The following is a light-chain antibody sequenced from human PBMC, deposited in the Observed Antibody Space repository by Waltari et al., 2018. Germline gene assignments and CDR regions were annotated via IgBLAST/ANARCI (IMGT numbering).Light chain of an antibody. Sequence: DIVMTQSPDSLAVSLGERATINCKSSQSVLYSSNNKNYLAWYQQKPGQPPKLLIYWASTRESGVPDRFSGSVSGTYFTLTISSLQAEDVAVYYCQQYYSTPPWTFGQGTKVEIK. V-gene: IGKV4-1*01. CDR3: QQYYSTPPWT. CDR1: QSVLYSSNNKNY. J-gene: IGKJ1*01. CDR2: WAS.